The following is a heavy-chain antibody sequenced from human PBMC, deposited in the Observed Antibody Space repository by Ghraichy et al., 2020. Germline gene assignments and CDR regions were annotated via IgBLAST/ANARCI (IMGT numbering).Heavy chain of an antibody. CDR3: ARYNGTTWYYFGLDV. Sequence: TLSLTCAVSGGSISSGGFSWTWIRQPPGKGLEWIGYIYHSGSTYYNPSLQSRVTISVDRSGTQFSLKLDSVTAADTAVYYCARYNGTTWYYFGLDVWGQGATVTVSS. D-gene: IGHD1-14*01. J-gene: IGHJ6*02. CDR1: GGSISSGGFS. CDR2: IYHSGST. V-gene: IGHV4-30-2*01.